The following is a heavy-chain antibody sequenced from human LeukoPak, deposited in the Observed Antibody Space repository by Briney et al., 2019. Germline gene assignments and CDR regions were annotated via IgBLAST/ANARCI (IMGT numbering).Heavy chain of an antibody. J-gene: IGHJ6*02. V-gene: IGHV1-46*01. CDR3: AREFYGSGSYPADYYYYYGMDV. CDR1: GYTFTSYY. Sequence: ASVKVSCKASGYTFTSYYMHWVRQAPGQGLEWMGIINPSGGSTSYAQKFQGRVTMTRDTSTSTVYMELSSLRSEDTAVYYCAREFYGSGSYPADYYYYYGMDVWGQGTTVTVSS. CDR2: INPSGGST. D-gene: IGHD3-10*01.